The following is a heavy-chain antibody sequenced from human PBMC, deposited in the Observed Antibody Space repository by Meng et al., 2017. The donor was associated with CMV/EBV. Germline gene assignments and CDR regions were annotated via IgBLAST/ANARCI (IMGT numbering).Heavy chain of an antibody. Sequence: GGSLRLSCAASGFTFSSYSMNWVRQAPGKGLEWVSSISSSSSYIYYADSVKGRFTISRDNAENSLYLQMNSLRAEDTAVYYCARDGGVTIFGVVIPIDYWGQGTLVTVSS. CDR2: ISSSSSYI. CDR3: ARDGGVTIFGVVIPIDY. D-gene: IGHD3-3*01. CDR1: GFTFSSYS. V-gene: IGHV3-21*01. J-gene: IGHJ4*02.